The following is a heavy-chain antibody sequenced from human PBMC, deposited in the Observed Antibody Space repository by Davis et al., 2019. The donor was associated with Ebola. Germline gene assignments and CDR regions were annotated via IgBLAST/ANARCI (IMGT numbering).Heavy chain of an antibody. Sequence: PGGSLRLSCAASGFTFSSYAMHWVRQAPGKGLEWVAVISYDGSNKYYADSVKGRFTISRDNSKNTLYLQMNSLRAEDTAVYYCAATAAGEVYYYMDVWGKGTTVTVSS. CDR2: ISYDGSNK. CDR1: GFTFSSYA. CDR3: AATAAGEVYYYMDV. V-gene: IGHV3-30*04. D-gene: IGHD6-13*01. J-gene: IGHJ6*03.